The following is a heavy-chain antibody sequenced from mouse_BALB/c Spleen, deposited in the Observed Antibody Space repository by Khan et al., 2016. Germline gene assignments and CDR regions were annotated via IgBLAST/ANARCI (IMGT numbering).Heavy chain of an antibody. CDR1: GYSITSDYA. CDR2: ISYSGST. Sequence: EVQLQESGPGLVKPSQSLSLTCTVTGYSITSDYAWNWIRQFPGHKLEWMGYISYSGSTRYNPSLQSRISITRDTSKNQFFLQLNSVTTEDTATYYCARAPPRWYFDVWGAGTTVTVSS. J-gene: IGHJ1*01. CDR3: ARAPPRWYFDV. V-gene: IGHV3-2*02.